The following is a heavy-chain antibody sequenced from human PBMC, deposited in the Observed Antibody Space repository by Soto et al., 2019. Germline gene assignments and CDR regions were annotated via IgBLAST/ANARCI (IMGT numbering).Heavy chain of an antibody. D-gene: IGHD6-19*01. V-gene: IGHV3-30-3*01. J-gene: IGHJ4*02. CDR2: ISYNGGHE. CDR3: ARDQRDKFSTGWYRIDY. CDR1: GFNFSTYA. Sequence: QVQLVESGGGVVQPGRSLRVSCAASGFNFSTYAMHWVRQAPGKGLEWVAVISYNGGHEFYADSVKGRFTISRDNSKNTLYLEMRSLTVEETAVYYCARDQRDKFSTGWYRIDYWGQGTLVTVSS.